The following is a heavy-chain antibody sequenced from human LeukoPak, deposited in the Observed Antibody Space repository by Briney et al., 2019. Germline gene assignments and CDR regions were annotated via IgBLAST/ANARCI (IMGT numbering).Heavy chain of an antibody. Sequence: GGSLRLSCAASGFTFSDYNMRWIRQAPGKGLEWVSSISRSGSTKYYADSVKGRFTISRDNAKNSLYLQMNSLRAEDTAVYYCARAPRATVTTRGGYWGQGTLVTVSS. J-gene: IGHJ4*02. CDR3: ARAPRATVTTRGGY. V-gene: IGHV3-11*04. D-gene: IGHD4-17*01. CDR2: ISRSGSTK. CDR1: GFTFSDYN.